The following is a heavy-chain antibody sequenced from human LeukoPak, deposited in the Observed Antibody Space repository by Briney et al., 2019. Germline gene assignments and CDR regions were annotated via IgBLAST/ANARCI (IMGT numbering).Heavy chain of an antibody. CDR1: GYTFTSYY. D-gene: IGHD6-13*01. CDR3: AKRIAGSATGVWWYLDL. CDR2: INPSGGST. V-gene: IGHV1-46*01. Sequence: ASVKVSCKASGYTFTSYYMHWVRQAPGQGLEWMGIINPSGGSTSYAQKFQGRVTMTRDTSTSTVYMELSSLRAEDTAMYYCAKRIAGSATGVWWYLDLWGRGTLVTVSS. J-gene: IGHJ2*01.